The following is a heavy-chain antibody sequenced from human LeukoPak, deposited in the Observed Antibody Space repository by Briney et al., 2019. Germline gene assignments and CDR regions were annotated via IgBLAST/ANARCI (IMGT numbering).Heavy chain of an antibody. V-gene: IGHV3-74*01. CDR3: ARGHVCGSDCHWDY. CDR2: INSDGSEI. CDR1: GFTFSSRW. D-gene: IGHD3-10*01. J-gene: IGHJ4*02. Sequence: GGSLKLSCAGSGFTFSSRWMHWVRQVPGKGLVWVSRINSDGSEINYADSVKGRFTISRDNAKNTLYLQMSSLRVDDTAVYFCARGHVCGSDCHWDYWGQGTLVTVSS.